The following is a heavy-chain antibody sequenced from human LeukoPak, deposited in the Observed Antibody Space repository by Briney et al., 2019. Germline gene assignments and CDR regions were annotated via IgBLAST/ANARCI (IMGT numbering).Heavy chain of an antibody. Sequence: SVNVSCKASGGTFSSYAISWVRQAPRQGLEWMGGIIPIFGTANYAQKFHGRVTINADESTSTAYMELSSLRSEDTAVYYCARGNKIAAHAGPVYYYYMDVWGTGTTVTVSS. CDR3: ARGNKIAAHAGPVYYYYMDV. CDR2: IIPIFGTA. V-gene: IGHV1-69*13. CDR1: GGTFSSYA. J-gene: IGHJ6*03. D-gene: IGHD6-13*01.